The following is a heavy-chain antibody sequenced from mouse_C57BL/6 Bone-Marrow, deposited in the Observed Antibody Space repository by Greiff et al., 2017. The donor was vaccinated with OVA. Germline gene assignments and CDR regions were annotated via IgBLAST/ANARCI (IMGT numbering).Heavy chain of an antibody. CDR1: GYSITSDY. CDR3: ARGVGDGYPLDY. J-gene: IGHJ2*01. CDR2: ISYSGST. V-gene: IGHV3-8*01. D-gene: IGHD2-3*01. Sequence: DVKLVESGPGLAKPSQTLSLTCSVTGYSITSDYWNWIRKFPGNKLEYMGYISYSGSTYYNPSLKSRISITRDTSTNQYYLQLNSVTTEDTATYYCARGVGDGYPLDYWGQGTTLTGSS.